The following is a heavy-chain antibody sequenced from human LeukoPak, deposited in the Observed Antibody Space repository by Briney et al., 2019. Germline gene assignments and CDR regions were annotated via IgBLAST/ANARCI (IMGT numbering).Heavy chain of an antibody. CDR3: ARDWAYCSGGSCYDYFDY. J-gene: IGHJ4*02. CDR2: IYTSGST. Sequence: SETLSLTCTVSGGSISSYYWSWIRQPAGKGLEWIGRIYTSGSTNYNPSLKSRVTISVDRSKNQFSLKLSSVTAADTAVYYCARDWAYCSGGSCYDYFDYWGQGTLVTVSS. CDR1: GGSISSYY. D-gene: IGHD2-15*01. V-gene: IGHV4-4*07.